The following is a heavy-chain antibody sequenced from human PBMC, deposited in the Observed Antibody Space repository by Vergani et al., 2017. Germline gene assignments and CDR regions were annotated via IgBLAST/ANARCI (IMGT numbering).Heavy chain of an antibody. Sequence: EVQLVESGGGLVQPGGSLRLSCAASGFTFSSYSMNWVRQAPGKGLEWVSYISSSSSTIYYAYSVKGRFTISRDNAKNSLYLQMNSLRAEDTAVYYCAREAHIVATVYYYYYYMDVWGKGTTVTVSS. CDR1: GFTFSSYS. CDR3: AREAHIVATVYYYYYYMDV. CDR2: ISSSSSTI. V-gene: IGHV3-48*04. J-gene: IGHJ6*03. D-gene: IGHD5-12*01.